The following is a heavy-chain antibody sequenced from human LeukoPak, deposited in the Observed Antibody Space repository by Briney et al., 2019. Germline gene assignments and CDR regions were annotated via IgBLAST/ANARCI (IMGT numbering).Heavy chain of an antibody. Sequence: GASVKVSCRTSGGTFSSSAITWVRPAPGQGLEWMGRIIPVLNITTYAQKFQGRVTITPDTSTSTVYMELSSLRSEETAVYYCAKDQGLTAPPPYGLDVWGQGTTVIVTS. J-gene: IGHJ6*02. CDR3: AKDQGLTAPPPYGLDV. D-gene: IGHD5-18*01. V-gene: IGHV1-69*04. CDR1: GGTFSSSA. CDR2: IIPVLNIT.